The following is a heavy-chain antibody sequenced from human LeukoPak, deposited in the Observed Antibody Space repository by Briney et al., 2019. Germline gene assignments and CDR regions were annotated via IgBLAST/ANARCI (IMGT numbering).Heavy chain of an antibody. CDR3: ARDYWVSSSWAPSPGSYFDY. Sequence: QPGGSLRLSCAASGFTFSSYAMHWVRQAPGKGLEWVAVISYDGSNKYYADSVKGRFTISRDNSKNTLYLQVNSLRAEDTAVYYCARDYWVSSSWAPSPGSYFDYWGQGTLVTVSS. D-gene: IGHD6-13*01. J-gene: IGHJ4*02. V-gene: IGHV3-30-3*01. CDR2: ISYDGSNK. CDR1: GFTFSSYA.